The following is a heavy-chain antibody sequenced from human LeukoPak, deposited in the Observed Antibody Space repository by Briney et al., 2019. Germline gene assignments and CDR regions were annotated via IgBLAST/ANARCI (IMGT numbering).Heavy chain of an antibody. CDR2: IKQDGSEK. D-gene: IGHD4-23*01. CDR1: GFTFSSYW. CDR3: ARGVGTVGFHDWFDP. J-gene: IGHJ5*02. V-gene: IGHV3-7*01. Sequence: GGSLRLSCAASGFTFSSYWMSWVRQAPGKGLEWVANIKQDGSEKYYVDSVKGRFTISRDNAKNSVYLQMNSLRSEDTAMYYCARGVGTVGFHDWFDPWGQGTRVSVSS.